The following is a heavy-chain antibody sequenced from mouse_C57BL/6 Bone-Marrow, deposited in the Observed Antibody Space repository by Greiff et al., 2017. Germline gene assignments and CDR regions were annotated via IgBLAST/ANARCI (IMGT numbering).Heavy chain of an antibody. D-gene: IGHD3-2*02. Sequence: VQLQQSGAELVKPGASVKISCKASGYAFSSYWMNWVKQRPGKGLEWIGQIYPGDGDTNYNGKFKGKATLTADKSSSTAYMQLSSLTSEDSAVYFCSRSRQLRLRPYFDYWGQGTTLTVSS. CDR1: GYAFSSYW. V-gene: IGHV1-80*01. J-gene: IGHJ2*01. CDR3: SRSRQLRLRPYFDY. CDR2: IYPGDGDT.